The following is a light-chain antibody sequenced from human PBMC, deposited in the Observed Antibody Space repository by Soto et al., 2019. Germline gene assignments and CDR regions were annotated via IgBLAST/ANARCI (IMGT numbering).Light chain of an antibody. V-gene: IGLV2-14*03. Sequence: QSALTQPASVSGSPGQSITISCTGTINDVGADKYVSWYQQHPGKVPQLMIYDVSIRPLGVSNRFSGSKSGNTASLTISGLQAEDEADYYCSSVTTSSTWVLGGGTKLTVL. CDR2: DVS. CDR1: INDVGADKY. CDR3: SSVTTSSTWV. J-gene: IGLJ3*02.